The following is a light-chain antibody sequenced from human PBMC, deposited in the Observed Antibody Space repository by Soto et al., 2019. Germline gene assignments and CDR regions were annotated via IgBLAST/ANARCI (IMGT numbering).Light chain of an antibody. CDR1: SSDVGGYNY. CDR2: EVS. Sequence: QSVLTQPASVSGSPGQSITISCTGTSSDVGGYNYVSWYQQHPGKAPKLMIYEVSNRPSGVSNRFSGSKSGNTASLTISGLQAEDDADYYCSSYTSSSTLYVFRTGTKLTVL. J-gene: IGLJ1*01. V-gene: IGLV2-14*01. CDR3: SSYTSSSTLYV.